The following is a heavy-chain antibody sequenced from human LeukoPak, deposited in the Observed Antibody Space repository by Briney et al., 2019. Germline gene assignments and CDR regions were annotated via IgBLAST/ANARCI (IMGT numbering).Heavy chain of an antibody. Sequence: GGSLRLSCAASGFPFSTIWMNWVRQAPGKGLEWVGRIKSKTEGGTMDYAAPVKGRFTISRDDSKNTLYLQMNSLKTEDTAVCYCTTGNSLGRDGNYFFDFWGPGTLVTVSS. CDR2: IKSKTEGGTM. CDR1: GFPFSTIW. V-gene: IGHV3-15*01. CDR3: TTGNSLGRDGNYFFDF. D-gene: IGHD1-7*01. J-gene: IGHJ4*02.